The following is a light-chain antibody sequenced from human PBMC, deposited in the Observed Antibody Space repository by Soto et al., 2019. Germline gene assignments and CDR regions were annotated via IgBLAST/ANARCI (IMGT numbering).Light chain of an antibody. Sequence: IMMTQSPATLSVSPGERVSLSFRTSHSVNSHVAWYQQKPGQAPRXLLYGASTRATGIPVRFSGSGFGTEFTLTISSLQSEDFAVYYCQQYKNWPLFGQGTRLEIK. V-gene: IGKV3-15*01. CDR2: GAS. CDR1: HSVNSH. J-gene: IGKJ5*01. CDR3: QQYKNWPL.